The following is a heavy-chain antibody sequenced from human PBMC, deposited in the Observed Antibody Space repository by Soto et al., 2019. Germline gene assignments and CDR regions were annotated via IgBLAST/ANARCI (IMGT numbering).Heavy chain of an antibody. CDR3: ATDGPRIAVAGTYPDH. CDR1: GFTFSSYG. J-gene: IGHJ4*02. V-gene: IGHV3-30*03. Sequence: PGGSLRLSCAASGFTFSSYGMHWVRQAPGKGLEWVAVISYDGSNKYYADSVKGRFTVSRDNYKNTLYLQMNGLRAEDTAVYYCATDGPRIAVAGTYPDHWGQGTLVTVS. CDR2: ISYDGSNK. D-gene: IGHD6-19*01.